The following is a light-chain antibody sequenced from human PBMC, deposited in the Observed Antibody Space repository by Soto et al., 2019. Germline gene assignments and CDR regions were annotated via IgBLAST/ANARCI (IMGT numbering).Light chain of an antibody. CDR1: QGISTG. V-gene: IGKV1-5*03. Sequence: DIPMTQSPSPLSPSEGAGVSITCRASQGISTGLAWYQQTPGKAPKLLILKAPNLESGVPTRFSGSGSGTEFTLTISSLQPDDFATYYCQQYNSYPLTFGGGTKVEIK. J-gene: IGKJ4*01. CDR3: QQYNSYPLT. CDR2: KAP.